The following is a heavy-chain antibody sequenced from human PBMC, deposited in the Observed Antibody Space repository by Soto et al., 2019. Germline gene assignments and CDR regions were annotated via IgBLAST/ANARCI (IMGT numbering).Heavy chain of an antibody. Sequence: QVQLVESGGGLVKPGGSLRLSCAASGFSFSVYYMTWIRQAPGSGLEWISSIDRNGAIVYYADSVKGGFTISRDYAKSSLYLQMDSLRDEDTAVYYCVRERAGTRDFPQNTFDIWGKGTMVTVAS. V-gene: IGHV3-11*01. J-gene: IGHJ3*02. CDR1: GFSFSVYY. D-gene: IGHD6-19*01. CDR2: IDRNGAIV. CDR3: VRERAGTRDFPQNTFDI.